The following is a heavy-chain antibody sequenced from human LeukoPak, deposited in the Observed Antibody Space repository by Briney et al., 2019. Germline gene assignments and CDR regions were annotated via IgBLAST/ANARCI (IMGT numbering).Heavy chain of an antibody. CDR3: ARGLFGSGPQYYYYLDV. J-gene: IGHJ6*03. CDR1: TGSLNSGRYY. CDR2: INTSGVT. V-gene: IGHV4-61*02. Sequence: SETLSLTCAVSTGSLNSGRYYWSWIRQPGEKGLEWVGRINTSGVTKYNPSLKSRVTVSAETSKNQFSLNLTSVTAADTAIYYCARGLFGSGPQYYYYLDVWGKGTTVTVSS. D-gene: IGHD3-10*01.